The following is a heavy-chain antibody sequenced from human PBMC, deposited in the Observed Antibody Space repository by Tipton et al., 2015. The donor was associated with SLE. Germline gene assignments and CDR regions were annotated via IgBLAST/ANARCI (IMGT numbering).Heavy chain of an antibody. CDR3: ASELTGYYGMDV. J-gene: IGHJ6*02. CDR1: GFTFSSYA. V-gene: IGHV3-30*04. CDR2: ISYDGSNK. D-gene: IGHD2-8*01. Sequence: QVQLVQSGGGVVQPGRSLRLSCAASGFTFSSYAMHWVRQAPGKGLEWVAVISYDGSNKYYADSVKGRFTISRDNSKNTLYLQMNSLRAEDTAVYYCASELTGYYGMDVWDQGTTVTVSS.